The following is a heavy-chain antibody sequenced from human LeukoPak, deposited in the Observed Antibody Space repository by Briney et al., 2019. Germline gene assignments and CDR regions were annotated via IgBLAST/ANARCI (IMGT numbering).Heavy chain of an antibody. CDR2: IYPADSDT. CDR1: GYSFTNYW. Sequence: GESLKIPCEGSGYSFTNYWIGWVRQMPGKGLEWMGNIYPADSDTRYSPSFQGQVTISADRSISQAYLQWSSLKASDSAMYFCARGYFYDSSGLDAYDVWGQGTMVTVSS. V-gene: IGHV5-51*01. CDR3: ARGYFYDSSGLDAYDV. D-gene: IGHD3-22*01. J-gene: IGHJ3*01.